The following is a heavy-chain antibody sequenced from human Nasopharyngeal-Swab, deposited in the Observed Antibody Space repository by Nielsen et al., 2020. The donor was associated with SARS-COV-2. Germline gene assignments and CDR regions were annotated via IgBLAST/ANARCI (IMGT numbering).Heavy chain of an antibody. CDR3: TRDLFSNDYYDAKWFDP. CDR1: GFMFGDYA. Sequence: GGSLRLSCKASGFMFGDYAMSWFRQAPGKGLEWVGFIRSKYYGGTPEYAASVKGRLTISRDDSKSVAYLQMNSLKTEDTAVYYCTRDLFSNDYYDAKWFDPWGKGTLVTVSS. D-gene: IGHD3-22*01. CDR2: IRSKYYGGTP. V-gene: IGHV3-49*03. J-gene: IGHJ5*02.